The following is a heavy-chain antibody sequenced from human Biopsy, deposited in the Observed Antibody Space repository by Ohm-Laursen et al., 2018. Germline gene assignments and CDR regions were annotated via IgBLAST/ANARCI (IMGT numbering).Heavy chain of an antibody. Sequence: SETLSLTCVVYGESFNGYYWSWIRQTPGKGLEWIGEINHSGRTNYNPSLKSRLTVSVDTTREQFSLKLTSVTAADTALYYCARLGDFHGSGIYGLDVWGRGTLVTVSS. CDR3: ARLGDFHGSGIYGLDV. CDR1: GESFNGYY. D-gene: IGHD3-10*01. CDR2: INHSGRT. V-gene: IGHV4-34*01. J-gene: IGHJ6*02.